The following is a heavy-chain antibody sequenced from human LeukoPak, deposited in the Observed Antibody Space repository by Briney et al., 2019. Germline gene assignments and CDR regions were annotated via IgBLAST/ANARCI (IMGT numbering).Heavy chain of an antibody. J-gene: IGHJ6*02. D-gene: IGHD3-3*01. V-gene: IGHV3-30*18. CDR2: ISYDGSNK. CDR1: GFTFSSYG. CDR3: AKSRNPDWSGYYMDV. Sequence: GGSLRLSCAASGFTFSSYGMHWVRQAPGKGLEWVAVISYDGSNKYYADSVKGRFTISRDNSKNTLYVQMNSLRAEDTAVYYCAKSRNPDWSGYYMDVWGQGTTVSVSS.